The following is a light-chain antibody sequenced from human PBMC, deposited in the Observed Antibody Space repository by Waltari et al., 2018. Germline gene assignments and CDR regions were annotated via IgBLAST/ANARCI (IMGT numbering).Light chain of an antibody. V-gene: IGKV1-39*01. J-gene: IGKJ4*01. CDR3: QQSYSVPPVT. CDR2: AAS. CDR1: KSIRGY. Sequence: DIQLTQSPSSLSASVVDRVTITCRASKSIRGYLNWYQQKSGEAPKLLIYAASTLQSGVPSRFSGGGSETDFTLTITTLQPEDFATYYCQQSYSVPPVTFGGGTKVEIK.